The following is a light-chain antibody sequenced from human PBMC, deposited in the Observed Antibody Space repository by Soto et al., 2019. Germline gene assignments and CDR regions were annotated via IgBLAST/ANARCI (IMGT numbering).Light chain of an antibody. J-gene: IGKJ1*01. CDR2: KAS. V-gene: IGKV1-5*03. CDR1: QTISSW. CDR3: QHYNSYSGA. Sequence: DIQMTQSPSTLSGSVGDRVTITCRASQTISSWLAWYQQKPGKASKLLIYKASTLKSGVPSRFSGSGSGTEFTLTISSLQPDDFATYYCQHYNSYSGAFGQGTKVDIK.